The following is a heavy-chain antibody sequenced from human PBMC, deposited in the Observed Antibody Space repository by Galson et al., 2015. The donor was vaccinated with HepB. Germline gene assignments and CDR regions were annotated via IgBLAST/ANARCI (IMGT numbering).Heavy chain of an antibody. D-gene: IGHD2-2*01. CDR2: IGSTGGGT. V-gene: IGHV3-23*01. CDR3: AKDVVSCASPTSCYFRTLES. CDR1: AFNFRDYA. J-gene: IGHJ4*02. Sequence: LRLSCAASAFNFRDYAMTWVRQAPGRGLEWVSGIGSTGGGTFYTDSVKGRFTISRDNVKNTLYLQMSSLRADDTAVYYCAKDVVSCASPTSCYFRTLESWGQGALVTVSS.